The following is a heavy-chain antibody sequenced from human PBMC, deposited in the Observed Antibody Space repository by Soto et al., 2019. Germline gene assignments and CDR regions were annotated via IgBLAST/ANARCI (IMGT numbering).Heavy chain of an antibody. V-gene: IGHV1-69*13. CDR2: IIPIFGTA. D-gene: IGHD5-12*01. J-gene: IGHJ4*02. Sequence: GASVKVSCKASGCTFSSYAISWVRQAPGQGLEWMGGIIPIFGTANYAQKFQGRVTITADESTSTAYMELSSLRSEDTAVYYCARDGGYSGYDSRARFDYWGQGTLVTVSS. CDR3: ARDGGYSGYDSRARFDY. CDR1: GCTFSSYA.